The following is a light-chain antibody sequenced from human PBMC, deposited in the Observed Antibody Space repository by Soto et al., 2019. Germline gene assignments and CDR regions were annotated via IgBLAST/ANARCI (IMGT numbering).Light chain of an antibody. CDR1: QSVRTN. J-gene: IGKJ1*01. CDR2: GAS. Sequence: EIIMTRSPATLSVSPVETATLSFMASQSVRTNLAWYQQKPGQAPRLLIFGASTRAAGVSARFTGSGSGTEFTLTISSLQSEDFAVYFCQHYNNWPPWTFGQGTKVDIK. CDR3: QHYNNWPPWT. V-gene: IGKV3-15*01.